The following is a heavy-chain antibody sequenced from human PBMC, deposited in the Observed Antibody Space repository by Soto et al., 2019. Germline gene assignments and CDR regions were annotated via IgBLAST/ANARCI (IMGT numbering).Heavy chain of an antibody. Sequence: GGSLSLSCTASGCTFDDYAIHWVRQAQGKGLEWVSGINLNTGSIGYADSVKGRFTISKDTAKNSLYLQMNSLRAEATALYYSAKGLSGYSYGAFDYWGQGTLVTVSS. J-gene: IGHJ4*02. D-gene: IGHD5-18*01. CDR2: INLNTGSI. CDR1: GCTFDDYA. V-gene: IGHV3-9*01. CDR3: AKGLSGYSYGAFDY.